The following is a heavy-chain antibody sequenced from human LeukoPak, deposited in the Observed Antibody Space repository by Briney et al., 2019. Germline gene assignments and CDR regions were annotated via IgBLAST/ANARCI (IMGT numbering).Heavy chain of an antibody. CDR3: ASYNGLGATTPFDY. D-gene: IGHD1-26*01. V-gene: IGHV1-24*01. Sequence: ASVKVSCKVSGYTLTELSMHWVRQAPGKGLEWMGGFDPEDGETIYAQKFQGRVTMTEDTSTDTAYMELSSLRSEDTAVYYCASYNGLGATTPFDYWGQGTLVTVSS. CDR2: FDPEDGET. CDR1: GYTLTELS. J-gene: IGHJ4*02.